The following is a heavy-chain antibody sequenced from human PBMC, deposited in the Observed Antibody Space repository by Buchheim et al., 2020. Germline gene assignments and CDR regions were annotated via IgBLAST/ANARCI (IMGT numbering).Heavy chain of an antibody. D-gene: IGHD2-2*01. CDR3: ARGTAVVVPAPSPYYYYYGMDV. CDR1: GYSFTSYW. Sequence: EVQLVQSGAEVKKPGESLRISCKGSGYSFTSYWISWVRQMPGKGLEWMGRIDPSDSYTNYSPSFQGHVTISADKSISTAYLQWSSLKASDTAMYYCARGTAVVVPAPSPYYYYYGMDVWGQGTT. CDR2: IDPSDSYT. V-gene: IGHV5-10-1*03. J-gene: IGHJ6*02.